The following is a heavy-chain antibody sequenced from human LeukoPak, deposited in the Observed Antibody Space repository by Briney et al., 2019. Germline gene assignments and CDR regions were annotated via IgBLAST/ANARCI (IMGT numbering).Heavy chain of an antibody. CDR2: ISYDGSNK. CDR3: ASESDSFDY. CDR1: GFTFSSYA. D-gene: IGHD2-21*02. J-gene: IGHJ4*02. V-gene: IGHV3-30*04. Sequence: PGGSLRLSCAASGFTFSSYAMHWVRQAPGKGLEWLAVISYDGSNKYYADSVKGRFTISRDNSKNTLYLQMNSLRAEDTAVYYCASESDSFDYWGQGTLVTVSS.